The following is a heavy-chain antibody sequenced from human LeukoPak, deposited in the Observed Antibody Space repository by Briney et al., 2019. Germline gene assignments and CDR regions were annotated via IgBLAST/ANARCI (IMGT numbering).Heavy chain of an antibody. D-gene: IGHD3-10*01. CDR1: GSISTSHT. Sequence: GGSLSLSCEAPGSISTSHTMNWVRQAPGKGLGWVSFIDSSSSSIHYADSVRGRFTISRDNAKNLLYLQMNSLRAEDTAEYFCARGNGPGSFIIDYWGQGTLVAASS. CDR2: IDSSSSSI. V-gene: IGHV3-48*01. J-gene: IGHJ4*02. CDR3: ARGNGPGSFIIDY.